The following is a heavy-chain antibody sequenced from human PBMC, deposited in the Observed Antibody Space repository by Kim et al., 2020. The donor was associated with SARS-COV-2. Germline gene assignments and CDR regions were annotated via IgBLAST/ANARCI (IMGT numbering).Heavy chain of an antibody. CDR3: ANACSGGRPCPTDY. D-gene: IGHD2-15*01. CDR1: GFTFSSYA. Sequence: GGSLRLSCAASGFTFSSYAMHWVRQAPGKGLEWVAVIWYDGSNKYYADSVKGRFTISRDNSKNTLYLQMNSLRAEDTAVYYCANACSGGRPCPTDYWGQG. CDR2: IWYDGSNK. V-gene: IGHV3-33*06. J-gene: IGHJ4*02.